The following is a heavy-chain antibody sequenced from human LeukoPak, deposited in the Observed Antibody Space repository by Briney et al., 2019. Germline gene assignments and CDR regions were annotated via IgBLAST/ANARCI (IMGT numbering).Heavy chain of an antibody. D-gene: IGHD3-10*01. CDR3: ARDPNHLYGSGSHFDY. V-gene: IGHV1-2*02. J-gene: IGHJ4*01. CDR1: GYTFTGYY. CDR2: INPNSGGT. Sequence: ASVKVSCKASGYTFTGYYMHWVRQAPGQGLEWMGWINPNSGGTNYAQKFQGRVTMTRDTSISTAYMELSRLRSDDTAVYYCARDPNHLYGSGSHFDYWGQGTLVTVSS.